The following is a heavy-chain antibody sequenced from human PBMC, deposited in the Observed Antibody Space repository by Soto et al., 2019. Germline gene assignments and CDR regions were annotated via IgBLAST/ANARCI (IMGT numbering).Heavy chain of an antibody. D-gene: IGHD3-22*01. CDR3: ARQGYDSSGYYTSDAFDI. Sequence: LGESLKISCKGSGYSFTSYWIGWVRQMPGKGLEWMGIIYPGDSDTRYSPSFQGQVTISADKSISTAYLQWSSLKASDTAMYYCARQGYDSSGYYTSDAFDIWGQGTMVTVSS. CDR1: GYSFTSYW. CDR2: IYPGDSDT. J-gene: IGHJ3*02. V-gene: IGHV5-51*01.